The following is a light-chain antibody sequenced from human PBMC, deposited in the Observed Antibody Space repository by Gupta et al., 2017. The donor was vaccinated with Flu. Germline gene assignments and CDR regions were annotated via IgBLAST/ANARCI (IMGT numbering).Light chain of an antibody. V-gene: IGKV3-15*01. CDR1: QSVSSN. Sequence: EIVMTQSPATLSLSPGEGVTLSCRASQSVSSNLAWYQQRPGQAPRLVLYGASMRATDIPARFSGGGSWTEFTLTISSLQSEDFAIYHCQQYHNRPWTFGQGTRVEIK. CDR2: GAS. CDR3: QQYHNRPWT. J-gene: IGKJ1*01.